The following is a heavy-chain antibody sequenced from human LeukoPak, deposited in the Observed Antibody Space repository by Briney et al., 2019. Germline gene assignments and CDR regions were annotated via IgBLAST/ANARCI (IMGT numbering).Heavy chain of an antibody. CDR2: ISGDGGST. D-gene: IGHD6-25*01. J-gene: IGHJ6*02. CDR1: GFTSADFA. Sequence: PGRSLRPSCAVSGFTSADFAMHWVRQAPGECLEWVSLISGDGGSTYYADSVKGRFTISRDNTKNSLYLQMNSLRTEDTALYYCAKVIAAYYYYGMDVWGQGTTVTVSS. CDR3: AKVIAAYYYYGMDV. V-gene: IGHV3-43*02.